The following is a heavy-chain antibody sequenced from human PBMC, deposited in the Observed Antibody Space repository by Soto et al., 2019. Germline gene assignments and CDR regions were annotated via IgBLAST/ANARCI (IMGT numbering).Heavy chain of an antibody. CDR2: ISGSGGRT. J-gene: IGHJ3*02. D-gene: IGHD3-9*01. V-gene: IGHV3-23*04. Sequence: EVQLVESGGGLVQPGGSLRLSCEASGFTFSSYGMSWVRQAPGKGLEWVSGISGSGGRTYYADSVKGRFTISRDNSKNTLFLQMNSLRAEDTAIYYCAKLYYDLLTGYKVDAFDIWGHGTMVTVSS. CDR3: AKLYYDLLTGYKVDAFDI. CDR1: GFTFSSYG.